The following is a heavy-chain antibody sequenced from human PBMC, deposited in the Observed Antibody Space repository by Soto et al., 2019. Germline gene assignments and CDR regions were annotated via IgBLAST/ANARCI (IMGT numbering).Heavy chain of an antibody. J-gene: IGHJ6*02. V-gene: IGHV3-53*04. Sequence: EVQLVESGGGLVQPGGSLRLSCAASGFTVSSNYMSWVRQAPGEGLEWVSVIYSDGSTYYADSVKGRFTISRHNSKNTLYRQMNSLRAEDTAVYYCARDPYYDSSGYLASNGMDVWGQGTTVTVSS. CDR1: GFTVSSNY. D-gene: IGHD3-22*01. CDR2: IYSDGST. CDR3: ARDPYYDSSGYLASNGMDV.